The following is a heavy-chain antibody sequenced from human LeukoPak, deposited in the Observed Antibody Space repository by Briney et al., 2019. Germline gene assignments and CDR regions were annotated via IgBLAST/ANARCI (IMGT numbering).Heavy chain of an antibody. J-gene: IGHJ4*02. D-gene: IGHD5-24*01. CDR3: ARAPGMMATISGPTYYFDY. CDR2: IYYSGST. CDR1: GGSISSSSYY. V-gene: IGHV4-39*01. Sequence: SETLSLTCTVSGGSISSSSYYWGWIRQPPGKGLEWIGSIYYSGSTYYNPSLKSRVTISVDTSKNQFSLKLSSVTAADTAVYYCARAPGMMATISGPTYYFDYWGQGTLVTVPS.